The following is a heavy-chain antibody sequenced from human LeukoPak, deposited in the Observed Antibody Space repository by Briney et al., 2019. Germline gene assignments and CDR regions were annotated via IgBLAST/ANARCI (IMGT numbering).Heavy chain of an antibody. J-gene: IGHJ3*02. CDR1: GGSVSSGDYY. Sequence: TSETLSLTCTVSGGSVSSGDYYWSWIRQPPGKGLEWIGYIYYSGSTYYNPSLKSRITISVDTSKNQFSLKLSSVTAADTALYYCARGITRRRTFDIWGQGTMVTVSS. V-gene: IGHV4-30-4*01. D-gene: IGHD3-10*01. CDR2: IYYSGST. CDR3: ARGITRRRTFDI.